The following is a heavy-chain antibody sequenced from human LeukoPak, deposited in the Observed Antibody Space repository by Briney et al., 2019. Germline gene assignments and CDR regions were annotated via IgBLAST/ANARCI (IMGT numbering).Heavy chain of an antibody. CDR2: ISYDGSNK. CDR3: ARVKYSGSYPHDY. V-gene: IGHV3-30*03. J-gene: IGHJ4*02. Sequence: GGSLRLSCAASGFTLSSYGMHWVRQAPGKGLEWVAVISYDGSNKYYADSVKGRFTISRDNSKNTLYLQMNSLRAEDTALYYCARVKYSGSYPHDYWGQGTLVTVSS. D-gene: IGHD1-26*01. CDR1: GFTLSSYG.